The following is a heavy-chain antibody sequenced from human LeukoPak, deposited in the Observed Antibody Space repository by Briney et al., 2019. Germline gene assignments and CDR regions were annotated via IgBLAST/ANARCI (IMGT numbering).Heavy chain of an antibody. D-gene: IGHD6-13*01. V-gene: IGHV4-34*01. CDR3: ARGSNSTNYFDY. CDR2: INHSGST. Sequence: PSETLSLTCAVYGGSFSGYYWSWIRQPPGKGLEWIGEINHSGSTNCNPSLKSRVTISVDTSKNQFPLKLSSVTAADTAVYYCARGSNSTNYFDYWGQGTLVTVSS. J-gene: IGHJ4*02. CDR1: GGSFSGYY.